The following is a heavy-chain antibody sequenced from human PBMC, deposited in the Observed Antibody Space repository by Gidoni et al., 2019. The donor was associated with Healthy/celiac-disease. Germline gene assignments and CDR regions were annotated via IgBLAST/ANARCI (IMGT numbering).Heavy chain of an antibody. CDR1: GFTFSSYA. J-gene: IGHJ4*02. D-gene: IGHD3-10*01. Sequence: EVQLLESGGGLVQHGGSLRLRCAASGFTFSSYAMSWVRQAPGKGLEWVSAISGSGGSKYYADSVKGRFTISRDNSKNTLYLQMNSLRAEDTAVYYCAKDFGDYFDYWGQGTLVTVSS. V-gene: IGHV3-23*01. CDR2: ISGSGGSK. CDR3: AKDFGDYFDY.